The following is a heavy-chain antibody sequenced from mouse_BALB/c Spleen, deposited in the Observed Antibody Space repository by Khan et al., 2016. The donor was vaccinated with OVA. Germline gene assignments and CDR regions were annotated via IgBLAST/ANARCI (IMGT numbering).Heavy chain of an antibody. CDR1: GYSITSGYG. CDR3: ARTAKIKY. CDR2: ISYSGST. Sequence: EVQLVESGPGLVKPSQSLSLTCTVTGYSITSGYGWNWIRQFPGNKLEWMGYISYSGSTNYIPYLKSRITITRDTSKNQFFLQLNSVTTEDTATYYCARTAKIKYWGQGTTLTVSS. J-gene: IGHJ2*01. V-gene: IGHV3-2*02. D-gene: IGHD1-2*01.